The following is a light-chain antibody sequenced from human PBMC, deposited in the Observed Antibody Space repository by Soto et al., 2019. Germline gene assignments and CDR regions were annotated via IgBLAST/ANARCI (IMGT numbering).Light chain of an antibody. J-gene: IGLJ2*01. CDR1: SSDVGYYNL. V-gene: IGLV2-23*01. Sequence: QSVLTQPASVSGSPGQSITISCTGTSSDVGYYNLVSWYQQLPGKAPKLIIYEGNKRPSGVSDRFSGSKSGNTASLTVSGLQAEDEAVYHCCSYAGSTTVIFGGGTKLTVL. CDR3: CSYAGSTTVI. CDR2: EGN.